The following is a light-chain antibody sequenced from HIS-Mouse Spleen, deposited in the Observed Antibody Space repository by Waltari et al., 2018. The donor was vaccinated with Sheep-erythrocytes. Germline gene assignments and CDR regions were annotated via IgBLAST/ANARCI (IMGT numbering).Light chain of an antibody. Sequence: QSALTQPASVSGSPGQSITISCTGTSSDVGSYNLVSWYQQHPGQAPKLMIYEGSKRPSGVSNSFSGSKSGNTASLTISGLQAEDEADYYCCSYAGSSTPWVFGGGTKLTVL. CDR3: CSYAGSSTPWV. V-gene: IGLV2-23*01. CDR2: EGS. J-gene: IGLJ3*02. CDR1: SSDVGSYNL.